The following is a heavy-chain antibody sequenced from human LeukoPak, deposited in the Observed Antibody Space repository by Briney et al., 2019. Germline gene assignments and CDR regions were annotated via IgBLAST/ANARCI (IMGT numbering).Heavy chain of an antibody. CDR1: GFTFSSYG. D-gene: IGHD3-3*01. CDR2: ISYDGSNK. V-gene: IGHV3-30*03. J-gene: IGHJ4*02. Sequence: PGGSLRLSCAASGFTFSSYGMHWVRQAPGKGLEWVAVISYDGSNKYYADSVKGRFTISRDNSKNSLYLQMNSLRAEDTAVYYCARDQHGYYDFWSGWDDYWGQGTLVTVSS. CDR3: ARDQHGYYDFWSGWDDY.